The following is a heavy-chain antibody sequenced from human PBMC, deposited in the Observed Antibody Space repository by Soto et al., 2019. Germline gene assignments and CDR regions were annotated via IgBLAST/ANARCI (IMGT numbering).Heavy chain of an antibody. J-gene: IGHJ3*02. Sequence: LGESLKISCKGSGYSFTSYWIGWVRQMPGKGLEWMGIIYPGDSDTRYSPSFQGQVTISADKSISTAYLQWSSLKASDTAMYYCARGRYISSGWYMDAFDIWGQGTMVTVSS. CDR3: ARGRYISSGWYMDAFDI. CDR2: IYPGDSDT. D-gene: IGHD6-19*01. V-gene: IGHV5-51*01. CDR1: GYSFTSYW.